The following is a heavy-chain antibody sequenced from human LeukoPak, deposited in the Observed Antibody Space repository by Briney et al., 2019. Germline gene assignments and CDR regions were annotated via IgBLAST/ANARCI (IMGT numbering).Heavy chain of an antibody. CDR2: MRGSGGGK. J-gene: IGHJ4*02. V-gene: IGHV3-23*01. Sequence: RGSLRLSCAVSGITLSNYGMSWVRKAPGKGLEWVAGMRGSGGGKNYADSVKGRFTVSRDNSKNTLYLQMKSLRAEDTAVYFCAKRGVVIRVILVGFYKEAYYFDSWGQGALVTVSS. CDR3: AKRGVVIRVILVGFYKEAYYFDS. D-gene: IGHD3-22*01. CDR1: GITLSNYG.